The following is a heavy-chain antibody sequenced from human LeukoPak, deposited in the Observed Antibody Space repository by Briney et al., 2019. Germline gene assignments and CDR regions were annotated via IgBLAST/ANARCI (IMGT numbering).Heavy chain of an antibody. V-gene: IGHV7-4-1*02. CDR1: GYSFTNYA. J-gene: IGHJ4*02. D-gene: IGHD3-10*01. Sequence: PAASVKVSCKASGYSFTNYAINWVRQVPGQGLEWMGRINTNTGTPTYAQGFTGRFVFSLATSVSTAYLQITSLKAEDTALYYCATSLGIRGVIIGYGRWGQGTLVTVSS. CDR2: INTNTGTP. CDR3: ATSLGIRGVIIGYGR.